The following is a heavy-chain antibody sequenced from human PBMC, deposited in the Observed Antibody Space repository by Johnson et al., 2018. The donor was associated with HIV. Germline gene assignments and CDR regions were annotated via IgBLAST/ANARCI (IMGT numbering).Heavy chain of an antibody. CDR1: GFTFDDSG. D-gene: IGHD2-15*01. CDR2: INWNGGST. Sequence: EVQLVESGGGVVRPGGSLRLSCAASGFTFDDSGMSWVRQAPGKGLEWVSGINWNGGSTGYADSVKGRFTISRDNSKNTLYLQMNSLRAEDTAVYYCARELPGGDAFDIRGQGTMVTVSS. V-gene: IGHV3-20*04. CDR3: ARELPGGDAFDI. J-gene: IGHJ3*02.